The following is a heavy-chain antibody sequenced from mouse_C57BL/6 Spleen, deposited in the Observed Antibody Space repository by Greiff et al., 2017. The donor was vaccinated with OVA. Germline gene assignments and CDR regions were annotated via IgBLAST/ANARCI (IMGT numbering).Heavy chain of an antibody. J-gene: IGHJ2*01. CDR1: GYTFTDYE. CDR2: IDPETGGT. Sequence: VKLQESGAELVRPGASVTLSCTASGYTFTDYEMHWVKQTPVHGLEWIGDIDPETGGTAYTQKFKGKAILTADKSSSTAYMELRSLTSEDSAVYYCANSLSTVAHFDDWGKGTTLTVSS. D-gene: IGHD1-1*01. CDR3: ANSLSTVAHFDD. V-gene: IGHV1-15*01.